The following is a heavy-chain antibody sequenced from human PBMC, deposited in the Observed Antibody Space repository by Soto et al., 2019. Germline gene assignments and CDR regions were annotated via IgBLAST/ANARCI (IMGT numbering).Heavy chain of an antibody. CDR2: INSDGSTI. CDR3: ARVGYGSGSYHFDY. D-gene: IGHD3-10*01. J-gene: IGHJ4*02. Sequence: EVELVESGGGLVQPGGSLRLSCAASGFTFSNCWMHWVRQAPGKGLVWVSRINSDGSTISYTDSVKGRFTISRDNAKNTLYLKMDSLRAEDTAVYYCARVGYGSGSYHFDYWGQGTLVTVSS. V-gene: IGHV3-74*01. CDR1: GFTFSNCW.